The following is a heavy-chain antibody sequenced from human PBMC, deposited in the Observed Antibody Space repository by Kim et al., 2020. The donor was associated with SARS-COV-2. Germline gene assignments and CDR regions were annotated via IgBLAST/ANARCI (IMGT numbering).Heavy chain of an antibody. CDR3: ARGLLGHVMDY. D-gene: IGHD3-16*01. CDR1: GFTFSSYT. CDR2: IRSSGTCI. V-gene: IGHV3-21*01. Sequence: GGSLRLSCAASGFTFSSYTMNWVRQAPGKGLEWVSSIRSSGTCIYNADSVTGRFTISRDNAKNSLYLQMNSLRAEDTAVYYCARGLLGHVMDYWGQGTLV. J-gene: IGHJ4*02.